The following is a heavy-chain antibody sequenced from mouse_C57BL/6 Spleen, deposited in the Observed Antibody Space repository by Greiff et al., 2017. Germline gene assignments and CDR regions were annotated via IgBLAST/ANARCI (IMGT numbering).Heavy chain of an antibody. D-gene: IGHD2-1*01. Sequence: VQLKESGPGLVKPSQSLSLTCSVTGYSITSGYYWNWIRQFPGNKLEWMGYISYDGSNNYNPSLKNRISITRDTSKNQFFLKLNSVTTEDTATYYCARASYGNFDYWGQGTTLTVSS. CDR1: GYSITSGYY. CDR3: ARASYGNFDY. J-gene: IGHJ2*01. CDR2: ISYDGSN. V-gene: IGHV3-6*01.